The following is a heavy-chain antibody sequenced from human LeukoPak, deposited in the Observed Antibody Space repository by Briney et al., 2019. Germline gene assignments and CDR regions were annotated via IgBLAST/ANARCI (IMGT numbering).Heavy chain of an antibody. V-gene: IGHV1-2*02. Sequence: ASVKVSCKASGYTFTGYHIHWVRQAPGQGLEWMGWINPNNGGTYYAQNFQGRVTMTRDTSISTAYMEVSKLRSDDTAIYYCARHVAASVWFDPWGQGTLATVSS. CDR2: INPNNGGT. CDR3: ARHVAASVWFDP. D-gene: IGHD2-21*01. J-gene: IGHJ5*02. CDR1: GYTFTGYH.